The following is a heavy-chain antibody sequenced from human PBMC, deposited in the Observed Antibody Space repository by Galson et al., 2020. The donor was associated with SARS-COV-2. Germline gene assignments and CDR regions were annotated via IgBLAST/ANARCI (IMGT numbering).Heavy chain of an antibody. V-gene: IGHV4-34*01. CDR3: ARGATAEDYYYYYYMDV. D-gene: IGHD5-12*01. Sequence: SETLSLTCAVYGGSFSGYYWSWIRQPPGKGLEWIGEINHSGSTNYNPSLKSRVTISVDTSKNQFSLKLSSVTAADTAVYYCARGATAEDYYYYYYMDVWGKGTTVTVSS. J-gene: IGHJ6*03. CDR2: INHSGST. CDR1: GGSFSGYY.